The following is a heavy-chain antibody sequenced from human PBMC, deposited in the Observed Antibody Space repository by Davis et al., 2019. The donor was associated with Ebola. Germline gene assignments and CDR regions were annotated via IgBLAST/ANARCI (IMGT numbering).Heavy chain of an antibody. J-gene: IGHJ6*02. CDR3: ARFMVRGAPRYYYYGMDV. CDR1: GGTFSSYA. Sequence: SVKVSCKASGGTFSSYAISWVRQAPGQGLEWMGGIIPIFGIANYAQKFQGRVTITADKSTSTAYMELSSLRSEDTAVYYCARFMVRGAPRYYYYGMDVWGQGTTVTVSS. D-gene: IGHD3-10*01. CDR2: IIPIFGIA. V-gene: IGHV1-69*10.